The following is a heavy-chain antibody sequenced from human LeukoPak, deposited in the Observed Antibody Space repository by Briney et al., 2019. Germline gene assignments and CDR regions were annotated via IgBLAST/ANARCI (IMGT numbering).Heavy chain of an antibody. CDR1: GGSISSYY. D-gene: IGHD1-26*01. V-gene: IGHV4-59*01. Sequence: SETLSLTCTVSGGSISSYYWSWIRQPPGKGLGWIGCISYTGSTNYNPSLKGRVTISVDTSKNHLSLKLTSVTAADTAVYYCAREGGSGSYYFDYWGQGTLVTVSS. CDR3: AREGGSGSYYFDY. J-gene: IGHJ4*02. CDR2: ISYTGST.